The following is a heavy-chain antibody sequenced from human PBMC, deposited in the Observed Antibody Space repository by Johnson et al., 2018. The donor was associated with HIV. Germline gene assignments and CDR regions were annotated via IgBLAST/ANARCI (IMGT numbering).Heavy chain of an antibody. Sequence: EVQLVESGGGLVQPGGSLKLSCAASGFTFSDHWMYWVRQAPGKGLVWVSRINSDGSSTKYADSVKGRFTISRDNAKNTLYLQMNSLRDEDTAVYYCARSYYYASSAWGQGTMVTVSS. D-gene: IGHD3-22*01. CDR1: GFTFSDHW. CDR2: INSDGSST. J-gene: IGHJ3*01. CDR3: ARSYYYASSA. V-gene: IGHV3-74*01.